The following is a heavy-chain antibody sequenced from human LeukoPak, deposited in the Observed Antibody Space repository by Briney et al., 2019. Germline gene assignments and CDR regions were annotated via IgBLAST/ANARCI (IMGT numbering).Heavy chain of an antibody. Sequence: SQTLSLTCAVSGGSISSGGYSWSWIRQPPGKGLEWIGYIYYSGSTNYNPSLKSRVTISVDTSKNQFSLKLSSVTAADTAVYYCARSPTPYYDFWSGEGIWFDPWGQGTLVTVSS. CDR1: GGSISSGGYS. CDR2: IYYSGST. CDR3: ARSPTPYYDFWSGEGIWFDP. D-gene: IGHD3-3*01. J-gene: IGHJ5*02. V-gene: IGHV4-30-2*03.